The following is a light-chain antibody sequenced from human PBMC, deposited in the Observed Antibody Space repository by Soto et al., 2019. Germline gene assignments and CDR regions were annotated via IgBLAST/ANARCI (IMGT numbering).Light chain of an antibody. Sequence: QAVVTQAPSLSVSPGQTVTITCSASTSTVTSGYFAYWFQQNPGQAPKTLIHDKSDKPSWVPDRFSGSLLGDKAALTLSGAEHEDEAEYHCMLSYRGGRVFGGGTQLTVL. V-gene: IGLV7-46*01. CDR1: TSTVTSGYF. CDR2: DKS. CDR3: MLSYRGGRV. J-gene: IGLJ3*02.